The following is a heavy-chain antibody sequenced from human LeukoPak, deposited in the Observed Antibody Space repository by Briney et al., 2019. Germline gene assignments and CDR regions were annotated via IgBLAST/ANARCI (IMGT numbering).Heavy chain of an antibody. CDR1: GGSFSGYY. V-gene: IGHV4-34*01. Sequence: PSETLSLTCAVYGGSFSGYYWSWIRQPPGKGLEWIGEINHSGSTNYNPSLKSRVTISVDTSKNQFSLKLSSVTAADTAVYYCARGAPSGYDDYWGQGTLVTVSS. CDR2: INHSGST. J-gene: IGHJ4*02. CDR3: ARGAPSGYDDY. D-gene: IGHD5-12*01.